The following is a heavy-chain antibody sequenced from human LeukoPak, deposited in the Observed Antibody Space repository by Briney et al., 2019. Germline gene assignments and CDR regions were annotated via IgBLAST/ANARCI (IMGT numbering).Heavy chain of an antibody. Sequence: GGSLRLSCAASGFTFSSYDMHWVRQVTGKGLEWVSAIGTAGDTYYPGSVKGRFTISRENAKNTLYLQMNSLRAEDTAVYYCAKDLTGIRGGRVDYWGQGTLVTVSS. J-gene: IGHJ4*02. V-gene: IGHV3-13*01. CDR1: GFTFSSYD. CDR3: AKDLTGIRGGRVDY. D-gene: IGHD2-21*02. CDR2: IGTAGDT.